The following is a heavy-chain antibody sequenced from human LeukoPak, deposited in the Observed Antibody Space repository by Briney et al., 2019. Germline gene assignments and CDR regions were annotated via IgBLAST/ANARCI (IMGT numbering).Heavy chain of an antibody. CDR1: GGSISSGSYY. V-gene: IGHV4-61*02. J-gene: IGHJ3*02. CDR2: IYTSGST. Sequence: PSQTLSLTCTVSGGSISSGSYYWSWIRQPAGKGLEWIGRIYTSGSTNYNPSLKSRVTISVDTSKNQFSLKLSSVTAADTAVYYCARGGFGEGTDAFDIWGQGTMVTVSS. D-gene: IGHD3-10*01. CDR3: ARGGFGEGTDAFDI.